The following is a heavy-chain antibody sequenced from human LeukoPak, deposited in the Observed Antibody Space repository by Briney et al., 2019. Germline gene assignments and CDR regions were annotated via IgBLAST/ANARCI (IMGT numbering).Heavy chain of an antibody. V-gene: IGHV1-69*06. CDR3: ASPQWPNDY. J-gene: IGHJ4*02. D-gene: IGHD6-19*01. CDR1: GGTFSSYG. CDR2: IIPIFGTT. Sequence: SVKVSCMASGGTFSSYGVSWVRQAPGQGLVWMGGIIPIFGTTNYAQNFQGRVTITADKSTSTAYMELSSLRSEDTAVYYCASPQWPNDYWGQGTLVTVSS.